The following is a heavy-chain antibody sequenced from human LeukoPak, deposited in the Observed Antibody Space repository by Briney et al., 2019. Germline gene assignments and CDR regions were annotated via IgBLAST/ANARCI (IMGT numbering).Heavy chain of an antibody. CDR1: GGSISSSSYY. V-gene: IGHV4-39*07. J-gene: IGHJ5*02. CDR2: IYYSGST. Sequence: SETLSLTCTVSGGSISSSSYYWGWIRQPPGKGLEGIGSIYYSGSTYYNPSVKSRVTISVKKAKNQFSMKLRAVTAADTAVYYCARHAARNSRGWFDPWGQGTLVTVSS. D-gene: IGHD4-23*01. CDR3: ARHAARNSRGWFDP.